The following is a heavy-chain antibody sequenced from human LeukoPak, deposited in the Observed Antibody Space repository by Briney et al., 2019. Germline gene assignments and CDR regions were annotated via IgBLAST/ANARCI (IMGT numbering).Heavy chain of an antibody. CDR3: ARDGPPSSDSSGYYYHDY. Sequence: GGSLRLSCAASGFTFSSYGMHWVRQAPGKGLEWVAFIRYDGSNKYYADSVKGRFTISRDNSKNTLYLQMNSLRAEDTAVYYCARDGPPSSDSSGYYYHDYWGQGTLVTVSS. CDR2: IRYDGSNK. D-gene: IGHD3-22*01. CDR1: GFTFSSYG. V-gene: IGHV3-30*02. J-gene: IGHJ4*02.